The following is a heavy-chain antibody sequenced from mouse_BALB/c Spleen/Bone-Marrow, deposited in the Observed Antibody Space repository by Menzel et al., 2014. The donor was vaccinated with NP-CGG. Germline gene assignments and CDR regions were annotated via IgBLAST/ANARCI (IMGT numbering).Heavy chain of an antibody. CDR3: AREGYGSSYGFAY. CDR2: INPYXDGT. J-gene: IGHJ3*01. V-gene: IGHV1-18*01. CDR1: GYSFTGYT. D-gene: IGHD1-1*01. Sequence: VHVKQSGPELVKPGASMKISCKASGYSFTGYTMNWVKQSHGKNLEWIGLINPYXDGTSYNQKFKGKATLTVDKSSSTAYMELLSLTSEDSAVYYCAREGYGSSYGFAYWGQGTLVTVSA.